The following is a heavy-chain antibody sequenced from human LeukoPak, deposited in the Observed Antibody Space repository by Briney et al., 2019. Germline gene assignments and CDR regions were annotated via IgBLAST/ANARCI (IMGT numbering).Heavy chain of an antibody. CDR3: ARVARITIFGVARRYFDY. CDR1: GGTFSSYA. J-gene: IGHJ4*02. CDR2: MNPNSGNT. V-gene: IGHV1-8*02. Sequence: ASVKVSCKASGGTFSSYAINWVRQATGQGLEWMGWMNPNSGNTGYAQEFQGRVTMTRNTSISTAYMELSSLRSEDTAVYYCARVARITIFGVARRYFDYWGQGTLVTVSS. D-gene: IGHD3-3*01.